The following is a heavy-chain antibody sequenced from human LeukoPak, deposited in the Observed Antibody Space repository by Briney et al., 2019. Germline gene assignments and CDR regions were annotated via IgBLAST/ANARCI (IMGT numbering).Heavy chain of an antibody. CDR1: GGSFSGYY. Sequence: SETLSLTCAVYGGSFSGYYWSWIRQPPGKGLEWIGEINNSGSTNYNRSLKSRVSISVDTSKNQFSLKLSAVTAADTAVYYCARGPRYYYDSSGYYPRGYYGMDVWGQGTTVTVSS. V-gene: IGHV4-34*01. J-gene: IGHJ6*02. CDR3: ARGPRYYYDSSGYYPRGYYGMDV. D-gene: IGHD3-22*01. CDR2: INNSGST.